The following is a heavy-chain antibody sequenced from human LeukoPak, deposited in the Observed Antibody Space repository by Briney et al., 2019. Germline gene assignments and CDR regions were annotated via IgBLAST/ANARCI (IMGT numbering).Heavy chain of an antibody. CDR2: INPNSGGT. Sequence: ASVKVSCKASGYTFTGYYMHWVRQAPGQGLELMGWINPNSGGTNYAQKFQGRVTMTRDTSISTAYMELSRLRSDDTAVYYCARDSSSLYNWFDPWGQGTLVTVCS. V-gene: IGHV1-2*02. J-gene: IGHJ5*02. D-gene: IGHD6-13*01. CDR3: ARDSSSLYNWFDP. CDR1: GYTFTGYY.